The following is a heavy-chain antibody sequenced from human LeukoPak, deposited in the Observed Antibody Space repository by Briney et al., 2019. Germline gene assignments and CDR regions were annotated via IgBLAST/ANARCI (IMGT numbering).Heavy chain of an antibody. Sequence: GASVKVSCKASGYTFTSYYMHWVRQAPGQGLEWMGIINPSGGSTSYAQKFQGRVTMTRDMSTSTVYMELSSLRSEDTAVYYCARASRLANYDILTGYYAFNYWGQGTLVTVSS. D-gene: IGHD3-9*01. J-gene: IGHJ4*02. CDR2: INPSGGST. V-gene: IGHV1-46*01. CDR1: GYTFTSYY. CDR3: ARASRLANYDILTGYYAFNY.